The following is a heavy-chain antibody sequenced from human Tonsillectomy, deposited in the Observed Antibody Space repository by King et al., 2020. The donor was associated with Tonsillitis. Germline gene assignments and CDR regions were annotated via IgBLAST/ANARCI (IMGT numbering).Heavy chain of an antibody. CDR1: GFSLTTTGMS. CDR3: ARLQTGTGSFDF. Sequence: TLQESGPALVRPTQTLTLTCSFSGFSLTTTGMSVPWIRQPPGRALEWIARIDWDYEKFYSTSLQTRLIISKDTSKNQVVLTMTNMDPVDTATYYCARLQTGTGSFDFWGQGTKVTVSS. CDR2: IDWDYEK. V-gene: IGHV2-70*04. D-gene: IGHD1-1*01. J-gene: IGHJ3*01.